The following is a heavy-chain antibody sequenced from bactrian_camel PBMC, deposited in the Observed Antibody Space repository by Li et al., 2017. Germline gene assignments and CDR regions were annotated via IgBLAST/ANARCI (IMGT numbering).Heavy chain of an antibody. Sequence: HVQLVESGGGSVQAGGTLRLSCVASGHTYGNACMAWFRQAPGKERERIAQINSYGSTWYADSVKGRFTISKDNAKNTLYLEMSILEPGDTAMYYCAAAPYGGACVLQYWGRGTQVTVSS. CDR2: INSYGST. CDR3: AAAPYGGACVLQY. J-gene: IGHJ4*01. D-gene: IGHD6*01. V-gene: IGHV3S55*01. CDR1: GHTYGNAC.